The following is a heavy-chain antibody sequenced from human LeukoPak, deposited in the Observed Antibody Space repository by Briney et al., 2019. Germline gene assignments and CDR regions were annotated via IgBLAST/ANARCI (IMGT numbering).Heavy chain of an antibody. V-gene: IGHV3-7*03. CDR3: VTKELRWYYFDY. CDR1: GFTFSSYW. Sequence: PGGSLRLSCAASGFTFSSYWMSWVRQAPGKGLEWVANIKQDGSEKYYVDSVKGRFTISRDNAKNSLYLQMNSLRAEDTAVYYCVTKELRWYYFDYWGQGTLVTVPS. CDR2: IKQDGSEK. D-gene: IGHD4-23*01. J-gene: IGHJ4*02.